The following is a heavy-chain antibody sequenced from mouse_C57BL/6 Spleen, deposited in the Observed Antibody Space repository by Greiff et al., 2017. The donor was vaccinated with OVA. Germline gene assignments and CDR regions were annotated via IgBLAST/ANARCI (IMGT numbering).Heavy chain of an antibody. Sequence: LQESGPGLVKPSQSLSLTCSVTGYSITSGYYWNWIRQFPGNKLEWMGYISYDGSNNYNPSLKNRISITRDTSKNQFFLKLNSVTTEDTATYYCARITTVVSHFDYWGQGTTLTVSS. V-gene: IGHV3-6*01. J-gene: IGHJ2*01. CDR1: GYSITSGYY. CDR3: ARITTVVSHFDY. D-gene: IGHD1-1*01. CDR2: ISYDGSN.